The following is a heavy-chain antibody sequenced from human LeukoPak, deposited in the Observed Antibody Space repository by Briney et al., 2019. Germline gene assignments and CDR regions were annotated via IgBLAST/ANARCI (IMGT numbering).Heavy chain of an antibody. Sequence: GGSLKLSCAASGFTFSTYATSWVRQAPGKGLEWVSAIRVSAGSTYYADSVKGRFTISRDNAKNSLYLQMNSLRAEDTAVYYCARVSNSKQQLVQGGYWGQGTLVTVSS. V-gene: IGHV3-23*01. CDR3: ARVSNSKQQLVQGGY. J-gene: IGHJ4*02. CDR2: IRVSAGST. CDR1: GFTFSTYA. D-gene: IGHD6-13*01.